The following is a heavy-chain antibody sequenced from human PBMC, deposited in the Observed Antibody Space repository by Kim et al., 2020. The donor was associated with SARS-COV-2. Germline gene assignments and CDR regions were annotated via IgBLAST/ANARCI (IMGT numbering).Heavy chain of an antibody. D-gene: IGHD3-10*01. CDR1: GFTFSNYA. CDR3: AKDNRGYYGSGSDY. V-gene: IGHV3-23*01. CDR2: ISESDSNT. Sequence: GGSLRLSCAASGFTFSNYAMGWVRQAPGKGLEWVSGISESDSNTYSADSVKGRFTISRDNSKNTLYLQMNSLRAEDTAVYYCAKDNRGYYGSGSDYWGQGTLVIVSS. J-gene: IGHJ4*02.